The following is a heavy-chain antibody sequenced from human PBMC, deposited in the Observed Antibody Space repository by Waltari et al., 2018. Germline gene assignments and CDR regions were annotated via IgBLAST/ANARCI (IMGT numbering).Heavy chain of an antibody. J-gene: IGHJ4*02. V-gene: IGHV4-59*08. CDR1: GAFPRDDP. CDR2: LRKSGVT. D-gene: IGHD3-22*01. Sequence: HVQLQESGPGLVKPSETLSLKCTVSGAFPRDDPWPWIRQAPGKGLACIAYLRKSGVTKCTPSIQSRVTVAAVTSKKQFSRRLTSVTAADTAIYYCARLPTKYYDSLGWGFFDQWGQGILVTVSS. CDR3: ARLPTKYYDSLGWGFFDQ.